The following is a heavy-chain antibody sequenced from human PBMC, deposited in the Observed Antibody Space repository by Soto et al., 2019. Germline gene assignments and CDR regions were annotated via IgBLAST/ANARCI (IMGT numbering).Heavy chain of an antibody. CDR2: IDTSGST. J-gene: IGHJ4*02. CDR3: ARGGQDFWSGPFDY. D-gene: IGHD3-3*01. V-gene: IGHV4-4*07. Sequence: LYLACRDPDSCIAGLYRNWIGRLGGKGLEWIGRIDTSGSTNYNPSLKSRVTMSVDTSKQEFSLKLSSVTAADTALYYCARGGQDFWSGPFDYWGRGALVTVSS. CDR1: DSCIAGLY.